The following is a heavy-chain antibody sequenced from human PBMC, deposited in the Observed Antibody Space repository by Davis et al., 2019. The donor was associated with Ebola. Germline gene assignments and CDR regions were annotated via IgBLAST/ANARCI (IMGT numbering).Heavy chain of an antibody. CDR3: AKGVTGVTATKPDY. CDR2: IRYDGSNK. Sequence: PGGSLRLSCSASGFSFSTFGMFWVRQAPGKGLEWVAFIRYDGSNKYYADSVKGRFTISRDNSKSTLYLELNSLRVEDTAVYYCAKGVTGVTATKPDYWGQGTLVTVSS. J-gene: IGHJ4*02. V-gene: IGHV3-30*02. CDR1: GFSFSTFG. D-gene: IGHD2-21*02.